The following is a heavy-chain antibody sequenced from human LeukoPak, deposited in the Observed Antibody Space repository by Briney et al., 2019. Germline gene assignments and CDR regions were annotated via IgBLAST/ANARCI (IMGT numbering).Heavy chain of an antibody. D-gene: IGHD2-21*02. CDR1: GGTFSSYA. CDR3: ARGIGDRFRLQHVIDY. CDR2: INPNSGGT. V-gene: IGHV1-2*02. Sequence: GASVKVSCKASGGTFSSYAISWVRQAPGQGLEWMGWINPNSGGTNYAQKFQGRVTMTRDMSTSTVYMELSSLRSEDTAVYYCARGIGDRFRLQHVIDYWGQGTLVTVSS. J-gene: IGHJ4*02.